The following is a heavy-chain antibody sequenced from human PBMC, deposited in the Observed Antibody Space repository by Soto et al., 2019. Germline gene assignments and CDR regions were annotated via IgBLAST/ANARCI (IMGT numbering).Heavy chain of an antibody. CDR1: GFTLDDYG. CDR2: INWNGRNR. V-gene: IGHV3-20*04. CDR3: ARASPRGRYFDWLIFPLGY. J-gene: IGHJ4*02. D-gene: IGHD3-9*01. Sequence: GGSLRLSCAASGFTLDDYGMSWVRQVPGKGLEWVAGINWNGRNRDYADSVKGRFTISRDDAKSSLYLQMNSVRPEDTALYYCARASPRGRYFDWLIFPLGYWGQGTLVTVSS.